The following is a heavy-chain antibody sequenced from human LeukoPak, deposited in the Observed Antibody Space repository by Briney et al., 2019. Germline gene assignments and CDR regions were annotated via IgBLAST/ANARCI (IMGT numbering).Heavy chain of an antibody. CDR1: GYTFTGYA. J-gene: IGHJ4*02. D-gene: IGHD3-9*01. Sequence: SVKVSCKASGYTFTGYAISWVRQAPGQGLEWMGGIIPIFGTANYAQKFQGRVTITADESTSTAYMELSSLRSEDTAVYYCARGGYDILTGYQNWGQGTLVTVSS. CDR2: IIPIFGTA. CDR3: ARGGYDILTGYQN. V-gene: IGHV1-69*13.